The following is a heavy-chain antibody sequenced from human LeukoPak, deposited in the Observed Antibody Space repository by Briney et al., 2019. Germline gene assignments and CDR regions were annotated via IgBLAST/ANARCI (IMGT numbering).Heavy chain of an antibody. CDR2: IYHSGST. CDR1: GYSISSGYY. D-gene: IGHD5-18*01. V-gene: IGHV4-38-2*02. J-gene: IGHJ4*02. CDR3: AREPVAMVPQDYYFDY. Sequence: SETLSLTCAVSGYSISSGYYWGWIRQPPGKGLEWIGSIYHSGSTYYNPSLKSRVTISVDTSKNQFSLKLSSVTAADTAVYYCAREPVAMVPQDYYFDYWGQGTLVTVSS.